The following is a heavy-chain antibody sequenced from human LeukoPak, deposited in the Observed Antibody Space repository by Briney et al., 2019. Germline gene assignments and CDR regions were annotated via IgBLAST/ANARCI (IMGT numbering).Heavy chain of an antibody. CDR3: ARDSRYYGSGSYYVPAAFDI. CDR1: GGSISSNSYY. V-gene: IGHV4-39*07. J-gene: IGHJ3*02. D-gene: IGHD3-10*01. Sequence: PSETLSLTCAVSGGSISSNSYYWGWIRQPPGKGLEWIGSIYYSGSTYYNPSLKSRVTISVDTSKNQFSLKLSSVTAADTAVYYCARDSRYYGSGSYYVPAAFDIWGQGTMVTVSS. CDR2: IYYSGST.